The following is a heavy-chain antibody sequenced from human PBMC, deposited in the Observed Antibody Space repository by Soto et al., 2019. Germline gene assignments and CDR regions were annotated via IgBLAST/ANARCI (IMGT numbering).Heavy chain of an antibody. J-gene: IGHJ4*02. CDR2: ISSSGGSA. CDR1: GFTFSSYA. CDR3: AKDLSAHNGAFGY. V-gene: IGHV3-23*01. D-gene: IGHD2-8*01. Sequence: GGSLRLSCAASGFTFSSYAMSWVRQAPGKGLEWVSAISSSGGSAYYADSVKGRFTISRDNSKNTLYLQMNSLRAEDTAAYYCAKDLSAHNGAFGYWGQGTLVTVSS.